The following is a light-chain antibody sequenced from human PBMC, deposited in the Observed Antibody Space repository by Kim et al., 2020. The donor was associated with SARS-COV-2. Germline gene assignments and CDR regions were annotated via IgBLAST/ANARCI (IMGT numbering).Light chain of an antibody. J-gene: IGKJ5*01. CDR2: DAS. CDR3: QQRSKWPPSIT. CDR1: QTVDTS. V-gene: IGKV3-11*01. Sequence: PGGRATLACRASQTVDTSLAWYQQKPGQAPRLLIYDASKRATGIPARFSGSGSGTDFTHTISSLEPEDFAVYFCQQRSKWPPSITFGQGTRLEIK.